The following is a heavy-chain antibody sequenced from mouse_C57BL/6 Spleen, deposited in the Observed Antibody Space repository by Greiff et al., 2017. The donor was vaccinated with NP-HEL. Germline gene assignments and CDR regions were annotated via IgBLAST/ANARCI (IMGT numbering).Heavy chain of an antibody. J-gene: IGHJ2*01. D-gene: IGHD2-5*01. CDR3: ARTYYSNYFYYFDY. CDR1: GYTFTSYW. V-gene: IGHV1-50*01. Sequence: QVQLQQPGAELVKPGASVKLSCKASGYTFTSYWMQWVKQRPGQGLEWIGEIDPSDSYTNYNQKFKGKATLTVDTSSSTAYMQLSSLTSEDSAVYYCARTYYSNYFYYFDYWGQGTTLTVSS. CDR2: IDPSDSYT.